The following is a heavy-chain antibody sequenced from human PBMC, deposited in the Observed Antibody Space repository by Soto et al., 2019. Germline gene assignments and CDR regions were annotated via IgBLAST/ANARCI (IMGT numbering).Heavy chain of an antibody. D-gene: IGHD3-10*01. CDR3: ARDSPSTNYYGSGRQRWPFYGMDV. Sequence: SETLSLTCTVSGGSISSYYWSWIRQPPGKGLEWIGYIYYSGSTNYNPSLKSRVTISVDTSKNQFSLKLSSVTAADTAVYYCARDSPSTNYYGSGRQRWPFYGMDVWGQGTTVTVSS. CDR2: IYYSGST. J-gene: IGHJ6*02. V-gene: IGHV4-59*12. CDR1: GGSISSYY.